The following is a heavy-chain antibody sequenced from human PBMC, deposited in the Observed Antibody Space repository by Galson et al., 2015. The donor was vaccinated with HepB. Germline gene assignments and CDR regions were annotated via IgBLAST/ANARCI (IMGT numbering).Heavy chain of an antibody. CDR1: GYTFTSYG. D-gene: IGHD6-13*01. CDR2: ISAYNGNT. Sequence: SVKVSCKASGYTFTSYGISWVRQAPGQGLEWMGWISAYNGNTNYAQKLQGRVTMTTDTSTSTAYMELRSLRSDDTAVYYCARAPHRLAAADNDYYYYGMDVWGQGTTVTVSS. J-gene: IGHJ6*02. CDR3: ARAPHRLAAADNDYYYYGMDV. V-gene: IGHV1-18*01.